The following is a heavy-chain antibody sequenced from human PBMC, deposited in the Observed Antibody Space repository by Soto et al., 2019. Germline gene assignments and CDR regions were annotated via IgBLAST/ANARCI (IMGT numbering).Heavy chain of an antibody. J-gene: IGHJ4*02. Sequence: GGSLRLSCAASGFTFSSYSMNWVRQAPGKGLEWVSYISSSSSTIYYADSVKGRFTISRDNAKNSLYLQMNSLRAKDTAVYYCARDPTDIVVVVAANGGYDYWGQGTLVTVSS. CDR1: GFTFSSYS. CDR3: ARDPTDIVVVVAANGGYDY. CDR2: ISSSSSTI. V-gene: IGHV3-48*01. D-gene: IGHD2-15*01.